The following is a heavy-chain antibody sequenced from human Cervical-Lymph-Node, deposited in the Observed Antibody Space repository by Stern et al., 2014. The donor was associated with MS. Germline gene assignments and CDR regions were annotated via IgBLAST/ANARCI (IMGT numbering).Heavy chain of an antibody. CDR2: GNI. CDR3: ARHPASTWFDP. J-gene: IGHJ5*02. V-gene: IGHV4-39*01. D-gene: IGHD2-15*01. Sequence: GNIFYNPSLKSRVTISVDTSKNQFSLNLGSVTAADTAMYYCARHPASTWFDPWGQGTLVTVSS.